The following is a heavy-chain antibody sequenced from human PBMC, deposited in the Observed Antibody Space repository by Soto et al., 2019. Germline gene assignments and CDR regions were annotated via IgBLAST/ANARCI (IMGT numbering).Heavy chain of an antibody. CDR2: TFYSGST. J-gene: IGHJ4*02. V-gene: IGHV4-59*11. CDR3: ARVGSSGWSPDY. CDR1: GGSISGHY. Sequence: PSETLSLTCTVSGGSISGHYWIWIRQSPGKGLEWIGHTFYSGSTNYNPSLKSRVTLSADTSKNQFSLRLSSVTAADTAVYYCARVGSSGWSPDYWGQGTLVTVSS. D-gene: IGHD6-19*01.